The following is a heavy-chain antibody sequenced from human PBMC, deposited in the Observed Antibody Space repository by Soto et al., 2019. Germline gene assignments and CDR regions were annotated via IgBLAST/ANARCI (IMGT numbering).Heavy chain of an antibody. D-gene: IGHD1-1*01. V-gene: IGHV3-30*03. Sequence: GRSLRLSCAASGFTFSSYGMHWVRQAPGKGLEWVAVISYDGSNKYYADSVKGRFTISRDNSKNTLYLQMNSLRAEDTAVYYCNKGTDGYWGQGTLVTVSS. CDR3: NKGTDGY. J-gene: IGHJ4*02. CDR1: GFTFSSYG. CDR2: ISYDGSNK.